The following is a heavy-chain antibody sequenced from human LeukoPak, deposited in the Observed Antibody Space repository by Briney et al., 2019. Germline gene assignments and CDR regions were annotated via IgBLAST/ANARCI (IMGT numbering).Heavy chain of an antibody. CDR1: GFTFGDYA. CDR3: TRGAGVI. CDR2: IRSKAYGGTT. D-gene: IGHD3-3*01. J-gene: IGHJ3*02. Sequence: PGGSLRLSCTASGFTFGDYAMSWVRQAPGKGPEWVGFIRSKAYGGTTEYAASVKGRFTISRDDSKSIAYLQMNSLKTEDTAVHYCTRGAGVIWGQGTMVTVSS. V-gene: IGHV3-49*04.